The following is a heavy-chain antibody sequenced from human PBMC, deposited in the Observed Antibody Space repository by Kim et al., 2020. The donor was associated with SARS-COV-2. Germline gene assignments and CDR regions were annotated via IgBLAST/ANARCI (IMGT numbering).Heavy chain of an antibody. D-gene: IGHD1-26*01. CDR3: AREEKAGWELLPYYYYGMDV. J-gene: IGHJ6*02. CDR1: GFTFSSYA. V-gene: IGHV3-30*04. CDR2: ISYDGSNK. Sequence: GGSLRLSCAASGFTFSSYAMHWVRQAPGKGLEWVAVISYDGSNKYYADSVKGRFTISRDNSKNTLYLQMNSLRAEDTAVYYCAREEKAGWELLPYYYYGMDVWGQGTTVTVSS.